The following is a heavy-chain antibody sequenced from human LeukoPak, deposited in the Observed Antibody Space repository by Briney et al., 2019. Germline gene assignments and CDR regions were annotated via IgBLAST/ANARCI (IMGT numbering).Heavy chain of an antibody. CDR1: GFTFSSYW. D-gene: IGHD5-18*01. CDR2: IKQDGSEK. Sequence: GGSLRLSCAASGFTFSSYWMSWVRQAPGKRLEWVANIKQDGSEKYYVDSVKGRFTISRDNAKNSLYLQMNSLRAEDTAVYYCARVRNAAMVGYYYYGMDVWGQGTTVTVSS. J-gene: IGHJ6*02. V-gene: IGHV3-7*01. CDR3: ARVRNAAMVGYYYYGMDV.